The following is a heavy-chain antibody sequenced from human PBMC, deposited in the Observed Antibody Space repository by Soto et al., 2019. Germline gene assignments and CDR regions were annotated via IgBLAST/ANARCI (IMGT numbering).Heavy chain of an antibody. J-gene: IGHJ3*02. CDR3: ARDRGGYSYGSFSAFDI. CDR2: IIPIFGTA. Sequence: ASVKVSCKASGGTFSIYAISWVRQAPGQGLEWMGGIIPIFGTANYAQKFQGRVTITADESTSTAYMELSSLRSEDTAVYYCARDRGGYSYGSFSAFDIWGQGTMVTVSS. D-gene: IGHD5-18*01. V-gene: IGHV1-69*13. CDR1: GGTFSIYA.